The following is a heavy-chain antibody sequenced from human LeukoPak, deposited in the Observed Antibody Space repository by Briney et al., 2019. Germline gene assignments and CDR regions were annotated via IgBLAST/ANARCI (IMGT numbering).Heavy chain of an antibody. CDR3: AKGGPYDYVWGSYRLFDY. V-gene: IGHV3-23*01. J-gene: IGHJ4*02. Sequence: QTGGSLRLSCAASGFTFSSYAMSRVRQAPGKGLEWVSAISGSGGSTYYADSVKGRFTISRDNSKNTLYLQMNSLRAEDTAVYYCAKGGPYDYVWGSYRLFDYWGQGTLVTVSS. CDR1: GFTFSSYA. CDR2: ISGSGGST. D-gene: IGHD3-16*02.